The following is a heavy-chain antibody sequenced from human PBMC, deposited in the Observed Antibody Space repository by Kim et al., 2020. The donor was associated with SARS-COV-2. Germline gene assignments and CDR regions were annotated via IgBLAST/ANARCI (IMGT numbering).Heavy chain of an antibody. V-gene: IGHV3-23*01. CDR3: AKDETFSSGWSNHDAFDI. D-gene: IGHD6-19*01. J-gene: IGHJ3*02. Sequence: GGSLRLSCAASGFTFSSYAMNWVRQAPGKGLEWVSSMSGSAGSTYYADSVKGRFIISRDNSKNTLFLQMNSLRAEDTALYYCAKDETFSSGWSNHDAFDIWGLGTVVTVSS. CDR2: MSGSAGST. CDR1: GFTFSSYA.